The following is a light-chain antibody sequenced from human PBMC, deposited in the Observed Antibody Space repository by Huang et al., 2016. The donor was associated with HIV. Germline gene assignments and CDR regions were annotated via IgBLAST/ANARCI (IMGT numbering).Light chain of an antibody. J-gene: IGKJ3*01. CDR2: DGS. V-gene: IGKV3D-15*01. CDR3: QQYDKWPPMT. CDR1: QSVGVN. Sequence: EVVMTQSPATLSVFPGGRAALSCRASQSVGVNLAWYQQKGGQAPRLLIYDGSTRADGVPARFSGSGSETEFTLTISSLQSEDFAIYYCQQYDKWPPMTFGPGTKVDIK.